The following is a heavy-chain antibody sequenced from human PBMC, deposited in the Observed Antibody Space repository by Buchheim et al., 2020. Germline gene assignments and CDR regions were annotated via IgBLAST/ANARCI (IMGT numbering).Heavy chain of an antibody. V-gene: IGHV1-46*01. J-gene: IGHJ4*02. CDR1: GYTFTSYY. CDR3: ASESRYDSSGYYYSY. CDR2: INPSGGIT. D-gene: IGHD3-22*01. Sequence: QVQLVQSGAEVKKPGASVKVSCKASGYTFTSYYMHWVRQAPGQGLEWMGIINPSGGITSYAQKFQGRVTMTRDTSTSHVDMKLSSLRSEDTAVYYCASESRYDSSGYYYSYWGQGTL.